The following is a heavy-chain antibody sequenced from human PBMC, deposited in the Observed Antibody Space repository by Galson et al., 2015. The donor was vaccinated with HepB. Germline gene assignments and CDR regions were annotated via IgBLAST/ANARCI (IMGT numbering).Heavy chain of an antibody. CDR3: ARDRYYYDSSGKLDY. Sequence: SLRLSCAASGFTFSSYSMNWVRQAPGKGLEWVSSISSSSSYIYYADSVKGRFTISRDNAKNSLYLQMNSLRAEDTAVYYCARDRYYYDSSGKLDYWGQGTLVTVSS. V-gene: IGHV3-21*01. D-gene: IGHD3-22*01. J-gene: IGHJ4*02. CDR1: GFTFSSYS. CDR2: ISSSSSYI.